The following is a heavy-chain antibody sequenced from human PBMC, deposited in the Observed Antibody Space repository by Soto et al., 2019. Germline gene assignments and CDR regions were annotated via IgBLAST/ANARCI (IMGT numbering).Heavy chain of an antibody. CDR3: ARAGDYGSFYFFDY. J-gene: IGHJ4*02. D-gene: IGHD3-10*01. Sequence: ASVKVSCKSSGYTFSNYGVTWVRQAPGQGLEWMGWITPYNGNTHYAQKVQGRVTMTTDTSTSTACMELWSLRSDDTAVYYCARAGDYGSFYFFDYWGQGTLVTVSS. V-gene: IGHV1-18*01. CDR2: ITPYNGNT. CDR1: GYTFSNYG.